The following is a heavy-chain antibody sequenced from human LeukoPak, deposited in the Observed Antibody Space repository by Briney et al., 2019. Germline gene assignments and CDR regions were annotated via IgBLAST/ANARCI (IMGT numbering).Heavy chain of an antibody. CDR1: GFTFSSYG. CDR2: IRYDGSNK. CDR3: AKDQWTSIAARYFDY. J-gene: IGHJ4*02. Sequence: GGSLRLSCAASGFTFSSYGMHWVRQAPGKGLEWVAFIRYDGSNKYYADSVKGRFTISRDNSKNTLYLQMNSLGAEDTAVYYCAKDQWTSIAARYFDYWGQGTLVTVSS. V-gene: IGHV3-30*02. D-gene: IGHD6-6*01.